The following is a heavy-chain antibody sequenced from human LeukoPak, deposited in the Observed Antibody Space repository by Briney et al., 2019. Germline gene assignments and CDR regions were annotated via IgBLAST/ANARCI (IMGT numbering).Heavy chain of an antibody. J-gene: IGHJ4*02. D-gene: IGHD6-19*01. Sequence: GGSLRLSCAASGFTFSSYSMNWVRQAPGKGLEWVSSISSSSSYIYYADSVKGRFTISSDNAKNSLYLQMNSLRAEDTAVYYCARYSSGWYDYWGQGTLVTVSS. CDR1: GFTFSSYS. CDR3: ARYSSGWYDY. V-gene: IGHV3-21*01. CDR2: ISSSSSYI.